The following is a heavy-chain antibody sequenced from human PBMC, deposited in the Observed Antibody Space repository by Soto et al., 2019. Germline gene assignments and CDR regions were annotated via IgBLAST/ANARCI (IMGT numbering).Heavy chain of an antibody. CDR2: IIPILGIA. J-gene: IGHJ6*02. CDR1: GGTFSSYT. Sequence: SVKVSCKASGGTFSSYTISWVRQAPGQGLEWMGRIIPILGIANYAQKYQGKVTITADKSTSTAYMELSSLRSEDTAVYYCARGDYDFWSGYQLHYYYYYGMDVWGQGTTVTVSS. V-gene: IGHV1-69*02. D-gene: IGHD3-3*01. CDR3: ARGDYDFWSGYQLHYYYYYGMDV.